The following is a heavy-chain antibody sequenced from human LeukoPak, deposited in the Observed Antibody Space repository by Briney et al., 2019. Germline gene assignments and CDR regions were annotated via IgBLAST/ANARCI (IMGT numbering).Heavy chain of an antibody. J-gene: IGHJ4*02. D-gene: IGHD5/OR15-5a*01. CDR1: GFTPSSYS. CDR2: ISDISSSI. V-gene: IGHV3-21*01. Sequence: GGSLRLSCAASGFTPSSYSMNWVRQAPGKGLEWVSSISDISSSIDYADSVKGRFTISRDNAKKSLYLQMNSLRAEDTAVYYCARQKTIVSTIHGGYFDYWGQGTLVTVSS. CDR3: ARQKTIVSTIHGGYFDY.